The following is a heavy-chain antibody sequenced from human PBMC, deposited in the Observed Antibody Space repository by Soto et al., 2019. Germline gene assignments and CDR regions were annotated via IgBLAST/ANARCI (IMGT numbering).Heavy chain of an antibody. CDR1: GFTFSSYA. Sequence: QVQLVESGGGVVQPGRSLRLSCAASGFTFSSYAMNWVRQAQGKGLEWVAVISYDGSNKYYADSVKGRFTISRDNSKNTLYLQRNSLRAEDTAVYYCAREKGYYSDSSGYHSQFDYWGQGTLVTVSS. D-gene: IGHD3-22*01. CDR3: AREKGYYSDSSGYHSQFDY. V-gene: IGHV3-30-3*01. J-gene: IGHJ4*02. CDR2: ISYDGSNK.